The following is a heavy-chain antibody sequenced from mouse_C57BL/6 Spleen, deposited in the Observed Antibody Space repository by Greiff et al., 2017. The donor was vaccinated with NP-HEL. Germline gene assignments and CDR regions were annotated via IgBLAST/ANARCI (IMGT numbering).Heavy chain of an antibody. CDR2: INPNNGGT. CDR1: GYTFTDYY. V-gene: IGHV1-26*01. Sequence: EVQLQQSGPELVKPGASVKISCKASGYTFTDYYMNWVKQSHGKSLEWIGDINPNNGGTSYNQKFKVKATLTVDKSSSTAYMELRSLTSEDSAVYYCARSGWDDYWGQGTTLTVSS. J-gene: IGHJ2*01. CDR3: ARSGWDDY. D-gene: IGHD3-1*01.